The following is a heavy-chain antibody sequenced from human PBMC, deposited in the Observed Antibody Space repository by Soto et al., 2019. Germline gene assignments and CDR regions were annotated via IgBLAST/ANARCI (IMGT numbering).Heavy chain of an antibody. CDR1: GGSISSYY. CDR3: ARDRYEPIGEDDDAFDI. J-gene: IGHJ3*02. Sequence: SETLSLTCTVSGGSISSYYWSWIRQPPGKGLEWIGYIFYSGTTSYNPSLKSRVTISVDTSKNQFSLNLRSVTAADTGVYYCARDRYEPIGEDDDAFDIWGQGTMVTVSS. V-gene: IGHV4-59*01. D-gene: IGHD3-16*01. CDR2: IFYSGTT.